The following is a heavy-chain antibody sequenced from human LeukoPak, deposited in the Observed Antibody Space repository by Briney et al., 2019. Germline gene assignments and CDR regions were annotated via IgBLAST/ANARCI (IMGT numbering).Heavy chain of an antibody. CDR1: GGSFSGYY. CDR2: INHGGST. CDR3: ARVSYMVRRVIGIDP. V-gene: IGHV4-34*01. J-gene: IGHJ5*02. D-gene: IGHD3-10*01. Sequence: SETLSLTCAVYGGSFSGYYWSWIRQPPGKGVEWIGEINHGGSTNYNPSLKSRVTISVDTSKNQFSLKLSSVTAADTAVYYCARVSYMVRRVIGIDPWGQGTLVTVSS.